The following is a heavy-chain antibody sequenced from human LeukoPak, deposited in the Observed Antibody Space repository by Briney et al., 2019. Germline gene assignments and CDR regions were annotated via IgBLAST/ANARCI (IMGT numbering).Heavy chain of an antibody. CDR3: ARDWRDYYDSSGYYYQAFDI. V-gene: IGHV1-69*05. D-gene: IGHD3-22*01. CDR2: IIPIFGTA. J-gene: IGHJ3*02. CDR1: GGTFSSYA. Sequence: SSVKVSCKASGGTFSSYAISWVRQAPGRGLEWMGGIIPIFGTANYAQKFQGRVTITTDESTSTAYMELSSLRSEDTAVYYCARDWRDYYDSSGYYYQAFDIWGQGTMVTVSS.